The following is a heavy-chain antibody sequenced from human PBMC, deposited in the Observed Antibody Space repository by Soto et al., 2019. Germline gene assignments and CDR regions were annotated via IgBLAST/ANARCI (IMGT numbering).Heavy chain of an antibody. Sequence: PGGSLRLSCAASGFTFSSYSMNWVRQAPGKGLEWVSSISSSSSYIYYADSVKGRFTISRDNAKNSLYLQMNSLRAEDTAVYYCARDSSPRGGVIGPLDYWGQGTLVTVSS. D-gene: IGHD3-16*02. CDR3: ARDSSPRGGVIGPLDY. J-gene: IGHJ4*02. CDR1: GFTFSSYS. V-gene: IGHV3-21*01. CDR2: ISSSSSYI.